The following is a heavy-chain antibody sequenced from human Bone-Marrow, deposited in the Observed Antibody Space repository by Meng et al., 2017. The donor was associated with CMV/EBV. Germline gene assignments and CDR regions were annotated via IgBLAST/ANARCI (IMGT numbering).Heavy chain of an antibody. Sequence: SETLSLTCTVSGGSISSSGDYWGWIRQPPGKGLEWIGSIYYSGSTYYNPSLKSRVTISVDMSMNQFSLKLSSVTAADTAVYYCARIGGGAFDPWGQGTLVTVSS. CDR2: IYYSGST. CDR1: GGSISSSGDY. D-gene: IGHD3-16*01. V-gene: IGHV4-39*07. J-gene: IGHJ5*02. CDR3: ARIGGGAFDP.